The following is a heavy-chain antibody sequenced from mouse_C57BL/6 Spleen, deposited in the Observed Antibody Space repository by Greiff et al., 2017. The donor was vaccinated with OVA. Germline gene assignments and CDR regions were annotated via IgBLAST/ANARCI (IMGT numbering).Heavy chain of an antibody. CDR3: ARSEGYSGSSASFDY. Sequence: QVQLQQPGAELVRPGSSVKLSCKASGYTFTSYWMHWVKQRPIQGLEWIGNIDPSDSETHYNQKFKDKATLTVDNSSSTAYMQLSSLTSEDSAVSYCARSEGYSGSSASFDYWGQGTTLTVSS. V-gene: IGHV1-52*01. CDR2: IDPSDSET. J-gene: IGHJ2*01. CDR1: GYTFTSYW. D-gene: IGHD1-1*01.